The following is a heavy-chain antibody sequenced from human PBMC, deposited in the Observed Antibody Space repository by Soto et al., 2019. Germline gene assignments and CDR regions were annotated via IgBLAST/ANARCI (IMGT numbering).Heavy chain of an antibody. CDR2: INPSGGST. J-gene: IGHJ3*02. CDR1: GYTFINYY. D-gene: IGHD5-12*01. Sequence: GASVKVSCKASGYTFINYYMHWVRQAPGQGLEWMGIINPSGGSTRYAQKFQGRVTMTRDTSTGTVYMELSSLRSEDTAVYYCASGLFEYSGYGLDAFDIWGQGAMVTVSS. CDR3: ASGLFEYSGYGLDAFDI. V-gene: IGHV1-46*03.